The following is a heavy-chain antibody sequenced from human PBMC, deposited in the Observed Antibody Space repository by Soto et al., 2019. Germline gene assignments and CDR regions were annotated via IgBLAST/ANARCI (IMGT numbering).Heavy chain of an antibody. Sequence: ASVKVSCKASGYTFTSYYMHWVRQAPGQGLEWMGIINPSGGSKRYAKKFKGRINITRDTSTSTVYLELSSLRSEDTAVYYCARGLIYDSSGYYFDYWGQGTLVTVS. CDR1: GYTFTSYY. J-gene: IGHJ4*02. D-gene: IGHD3-22*01. CDR3: ARGLIYDSSGYYFDY. V-gene: IGHV1-46*01. CDR2: INPSGGSK.